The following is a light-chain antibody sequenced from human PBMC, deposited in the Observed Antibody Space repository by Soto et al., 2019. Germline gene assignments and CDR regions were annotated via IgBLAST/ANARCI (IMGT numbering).Light chain of an antibody. CDR1: SSDVGGYNY. CDR3: SSYTSSSTLYV. CDR2: EVS. V-gene: IGLV2-14*01. J-gene: IGLJ1*01. Sequence: QSALTQPASVSGSPGQSITISCIGTSSDVGGYNYVAWYQQHPGKAPKLMIYEVSNRPSGVSNRFSGSKSGNTASLTISGLQAEDEADYYCSSYTSSSTLYVFGTGTKATVL.